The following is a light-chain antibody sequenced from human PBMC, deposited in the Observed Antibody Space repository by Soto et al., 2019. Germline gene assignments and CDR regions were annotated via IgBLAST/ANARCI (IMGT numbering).Light chain of an antibody. V-gene: IGKV3-15*01. Sequence: EIVMTQSPATLSVSPVERATLSCRASQSVTGNLAWYQQKPGQAPRLLIYGASTRATGIPARFSGSGSGTEFTLTISRLEPEDFAVYYCQQRSYWPWTFGQGTKWIS. CDR1: QSVTGN. J-gene: IGKJ1*01. CDR2: GAS. CDR3: QQRSYWPWT.